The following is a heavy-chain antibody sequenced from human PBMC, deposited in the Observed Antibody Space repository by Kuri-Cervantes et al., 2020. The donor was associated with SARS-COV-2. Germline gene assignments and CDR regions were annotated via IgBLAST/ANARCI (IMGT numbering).Heavy chain of an antibody. V-gene: IGHV4-39*01. CDR3: ARRNLRFLAGGYYFDY. D-gene: IGHD3-3*01. CDR1: GGSISSSSYY. CDR2: IYYSGST. J-gene: IGHJ4*02. Sequence: GSLRLSCTVSGGSISSSSYYWGWIRQPPGKGLEWIGSIYYSGSTYYNPSLKSRVTISVDTSKDQFSLKLSSVTAADTAAYYCARRNLRFLAGGYYFDYWGQGTLVTVSS.